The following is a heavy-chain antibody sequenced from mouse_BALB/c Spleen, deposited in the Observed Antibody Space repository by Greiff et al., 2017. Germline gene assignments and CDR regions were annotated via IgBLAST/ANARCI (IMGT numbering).Heavy chain of an antibody. D-gene: IGHD1-1*01. CDR3: ARRDYYGSSYGNAMDY. CDR1: GYSITSDYA. V-gene: IGHV3-2*02. CDR2: ISYSGST. J-gene: IGHJ4*01. Sequence: VQLKQSGPGLVKPSQSLSLTCTVTGYSITSDYAWNWIRQFPGNKLEWMGYISYSGSTSYNPSLKSRISITRDTSKNQFFLQLNSVTTEDTATYYCARRDYYGSSYGNAMDYWGQGTSVTVSS.